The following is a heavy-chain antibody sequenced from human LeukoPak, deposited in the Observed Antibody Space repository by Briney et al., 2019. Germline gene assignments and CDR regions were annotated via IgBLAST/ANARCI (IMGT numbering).Heavy chain of an antibody. CDR2: INYSGST. Sequence: SETLSLTCTVSGGSISNYYWSWIRQPPGKGLEYIGCINYSGSTNYNPSLKSRVTISVDRSKNQFSLKVSSVTAADTAVYYCARSEMGGYTFDHWGQGTLVTVSS. V-gene: IGHV4-59*01. CDR1: GGSISNYY. D-gene: IGHD5-24*01. CDR3: ARSEMGGYTFDH. J-gene: IGHJ4*02.